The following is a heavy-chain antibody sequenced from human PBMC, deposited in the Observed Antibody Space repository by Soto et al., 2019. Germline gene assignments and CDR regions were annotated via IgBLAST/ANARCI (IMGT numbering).Heavy chain of an antibody. Sequence: SETLSLTCTVSGGSISSSSYYWGWIRQPPGKGLEWIGGIYYSGSTYYNPSLKSRVTISVDTSKNQFSLKLSSVTAADTAVYYCARHLSRDWGYSTNWFDPWGQGTLVTVSS. CDR3: ARHLSRDWGYSTNWFDP. J-gene: IGHJ5*02. V-gene: IGHV4-39*01. CDR1: GGSISSSSYY. CDR2: IYYSGST. D-gene: IGHD5-18*01.